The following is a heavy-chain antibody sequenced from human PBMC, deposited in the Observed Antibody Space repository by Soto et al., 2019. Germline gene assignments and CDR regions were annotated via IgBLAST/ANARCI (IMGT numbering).Heavy chain of an antibody. D-gene: IGHD6-13*01. Sequence: QVQLVQSGAEVKKPGSSVKVSCKASGGTFSSYAISWVRQAPGQGLEWMGGIIPIFGTANYAQKFQGRVTITADESTSTAYMELSSLRSEDTAVYYCASEKGGSSWYTNYYYGMDVWGQGTTVTVSS. CDR3: ASEKGGSSWYTNYYYGMDV. CDR2: IIPIFGTA. J-gene: IGHJ6*02. CDR1: GGTFSSYA. V-gene: IGHV1-69*01.